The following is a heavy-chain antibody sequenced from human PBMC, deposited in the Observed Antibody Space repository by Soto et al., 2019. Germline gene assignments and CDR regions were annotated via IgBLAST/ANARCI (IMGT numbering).Heavy chain of an antibody. CDR1: GFTVSNNY. CDR2: MYSGGTAT. CDR3: ARGVPVGAIGRCYFDS. Sequence: EVQLVESGGGLIQPGGSLRLSCAASGFTVSNNYMTWVRQAPGKGLEWVSVMYSGGTATSYADSVKGRFTVSRDNSKNTVSLQLDSLKADDTAVYYCARGVPVGAIGRCYFDSWGQGTLVTVSS. D-gene: IGHD1-26*01. V-gene: IGHV3-53*01. J-gene: IGHJ4*02.